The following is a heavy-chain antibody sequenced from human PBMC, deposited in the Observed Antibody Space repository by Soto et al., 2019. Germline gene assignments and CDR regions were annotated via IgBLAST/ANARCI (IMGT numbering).Heavy chain of an antibody. Sequence: QLQLQESGPGLVKPSETLSLTCTVSGGSISSSSYYWGWIRQPPGKGLEWIGSIYYSGSTYYNPSLKSRVTISVDTSKNQFSLKLSSVTAADTAVYYCARHGPGGGYSDYWGQGTLVTVSS. D-gene: IGHD1-26*01. CDR1: GGSISSSSYY. V-gene: IGHV4-39*01. CDR2: IYYSGST. J-gene: IGHJ4*02. CDR3: ARHGPGGGYSDY.